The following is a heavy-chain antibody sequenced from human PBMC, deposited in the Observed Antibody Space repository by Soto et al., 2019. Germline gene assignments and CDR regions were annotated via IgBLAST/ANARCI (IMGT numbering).Heavy chain of an antibody. CDR1: GGSISSGDYY. CDR2: IYYSRST. Sequence: QVQLQESGPGLVKPSQTLSLTCTVSGGSISSGDYYWSWIRQPPGKGLEWIGYIYYSRSTYYNPSHRSRLTISVDTSKNQFSLKLSSVTAADTAVYYCARAVLMVYEYNWFDPWGQGTLVTVSS. V-gene: IGHV4-30-4*01. CDR3: ARAVLMVYEYNWFDP. D-gene: IGHD2-8*01. J-gene: IGHJ5*02.